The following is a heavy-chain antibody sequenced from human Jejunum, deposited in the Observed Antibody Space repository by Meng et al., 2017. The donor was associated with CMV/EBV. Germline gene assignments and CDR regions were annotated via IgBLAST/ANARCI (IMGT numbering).Heavy chain of an antibody. V-gene: IGHV3-7*01. Sequence: YWMSWVRQAPGKGLEWVANINQAGSATNYAGSVKGRFTISRDNAKNSMYLQMNSLRPEDTAVYYCAKHISISGVVIMGAFDIWGQGTMVTVSS. CDR1: YW. CDR3: AKHISISGVVIMGAFDI. J-gene: IGHJ3*02. CDR2: INQAGSAT. D-gene: IGHD3-3*01.